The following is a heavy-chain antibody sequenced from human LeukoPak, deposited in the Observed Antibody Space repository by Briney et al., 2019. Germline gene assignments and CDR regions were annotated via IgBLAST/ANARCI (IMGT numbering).Heavy chain of an antibody. D-gene: IGHD3/OR15-3a*01. J-gene: IGHJ4*02. CDR3: AKGQLDSGFDY. Sequence: GGSLRLSCAASGFTFGTYWMTWVRQAPGKGLEWVANMKQDGSERYYVDSVKGRFTISRDNAKDSLYLQMDSLRAEDTAVYYCAKGQLDSGFDYWGQGTLVTVSS. CDR1: GFTFGTYW. V-gene: IGHV3-7*01. CDR2: MKQDGSER.